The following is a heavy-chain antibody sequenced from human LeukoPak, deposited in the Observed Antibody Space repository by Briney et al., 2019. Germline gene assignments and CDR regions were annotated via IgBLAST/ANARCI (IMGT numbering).Heavy chain of an antibody. CDR2: INPNSGGT. V-gene: IGHV1-2*02. Sequence: ASVKVSCKASGYTFTAYNMHWVRQAPGQGLEWMGWINPNSGGTNYAQKFQGRVTMTRDTPVNTAYMELSGLRSDDTAVYYCARDRGDFDLWGPGTLVTVSS. CDR1: GYTFTAYN. J-gene: IGHJ2*01. CDR3: ARDRGDFDL. D-gene: IGHD1-26*01.